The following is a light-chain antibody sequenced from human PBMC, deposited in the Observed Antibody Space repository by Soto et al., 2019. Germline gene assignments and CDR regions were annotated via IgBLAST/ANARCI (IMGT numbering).Light chain of an antibody. CDR2: GAS. CDR3: QQHNNWTWHT. Sequence: EIVMTQSPATLSVSPGERATLSCRASQSVSSNLAWYQQKPGQAPRLLIYGASTRATGIPARFSGSGSGTEFTLTISSMQSEDFAVYYYQQHNNWTWHTFGQGTKLEIK. J-gene: IGKJ2*01. V-gene: IGKV3-15*01. CDR1: QSVSSN.